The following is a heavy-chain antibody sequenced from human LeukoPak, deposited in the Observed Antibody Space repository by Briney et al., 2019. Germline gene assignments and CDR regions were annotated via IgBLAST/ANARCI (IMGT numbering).Heavy chain of an antibody. CDR1: GGSISSSSYY. V-gene: IGHV4-39*07. Sequence: SETLSLTCTVSGGSISSSSYYWGWIRQPPGKGLEWIGSIYYSGSTYYNPSLKSRVTISVDTSKNQFSLKLSSVTAADTAVYYCARVPTNWFDPWGQGTLVTVSS. J-gene: IGHJ5*02. CDR2: IYYSGST. CDR3: ARVPTNWFDP.